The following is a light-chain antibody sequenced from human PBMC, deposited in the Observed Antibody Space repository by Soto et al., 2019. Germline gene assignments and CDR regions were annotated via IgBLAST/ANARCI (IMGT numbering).Light chain of an antibody. J-gene: IGLJ1*01. V-gene: IGLV1-40*01. CDR3: QSYDSSLSAYV. Sequence: QSVLTQPPSVSGAPGQRVTISCTGSSSNIGAGYDVHWYQQPPGTAPKLLIYGNNNRPSGVPDRFSGSKSGTSASLAITGLQAEDEADYYCQSYDSSLSAYVFGTGTKLTVL. CDR1: SSNIGAGYD. CDR2: GNN.